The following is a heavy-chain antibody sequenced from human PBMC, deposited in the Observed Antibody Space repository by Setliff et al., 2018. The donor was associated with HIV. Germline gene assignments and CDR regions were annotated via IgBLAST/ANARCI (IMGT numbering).Heavy chain of an antibody. V-gene: IGHV4-39*01. CDR3: ARRKGYCSGPSCLEFSWFDP. D-gene: IGHD2-2*01. CDR2: FYYSWNT. CDR1: GGSISSGSYY. J-gene: IGHJ5*02. Sequence: SETLSLTCTVSGGSISSGSYYWSWVRQPPGKGLEWIGSFYYSWNTYYSPSLKSRVTISVDTSKNQFSLKLSSVTAADTAVYYCARRKGYCSGPSCLEFSWFDPWGQGTLVTVSS.